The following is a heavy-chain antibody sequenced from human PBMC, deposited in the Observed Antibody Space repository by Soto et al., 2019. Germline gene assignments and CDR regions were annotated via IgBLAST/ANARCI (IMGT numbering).Heavy chain of an antibody. CDR1: GGSISSYY. Sequence: TSETLSLTCTVSGGSISSYYWSWIRQPPGKGLDWIGYIYYTEKTNYNPSLKSRVTISVDTSKNQFSLKLRSVTAADTGVYFCARARFQLLHPYYYGMDVWGQGTAVTV. CDR3: ARARFQLLHPYYYGMDV. J-gene: IGHJ6*02. D-gene: IGHD2-15*01. CDR2: IYYTEKT. V-gene: IGHV4-59*01.